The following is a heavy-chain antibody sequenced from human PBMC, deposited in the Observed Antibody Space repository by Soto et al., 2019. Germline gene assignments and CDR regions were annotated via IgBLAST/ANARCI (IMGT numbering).Heavy chain of an antibody. D-gene: IGHD2-2*02. V-gene: IGHV3-21*01. CDR1: GFTFSSYS. CDR3: ARGRIVVVPPAILRYGMDV. Sequence: PGGSLRLSCAASGFTFSSYSMNWVRQAPGKGLDWVSSISSSSSYIYYADSVKGRFTISRDNAKNSLYLQMNSLRAEDTAVYYCARGRIVVVPPAILRYGMDVWGQGTTVTVSS. J-gene: IGHJ6*02. CDR2: ISSSSSYI.